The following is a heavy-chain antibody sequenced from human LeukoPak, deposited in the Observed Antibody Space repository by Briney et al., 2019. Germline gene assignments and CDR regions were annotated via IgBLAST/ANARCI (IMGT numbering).Heavy chain of an antibody. CDR2: ISSLGSYR. CDR1: GFTFSNYS. CDR3: ARDPGGGYMDV. Sequence: GGSLRLSCAASGFTFSNYSMTWVRQAPGKGPEWVSSISSLGSYRYYADSVKGRFTISRDNAKNSLYLQMNSLRAEDTAVYYCARDPGGGYMDVWGKGTTVTVSS. V-gene: IGHV3-21*01. J-gene: IGHJ6*03.